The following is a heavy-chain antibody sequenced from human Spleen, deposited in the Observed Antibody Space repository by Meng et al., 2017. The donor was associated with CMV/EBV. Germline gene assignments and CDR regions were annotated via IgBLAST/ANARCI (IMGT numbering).Heavy chain of an antibody. CDR3: ARGIYQIFWDWFDP. CDR1: GGTFSNYA. V-gene: IGHV1-69*10. Sequence: SGGTFSNYAITWVRQAPGQGREWLGGIIPVRGIANYPQRFQGRVTITADKSTTTAYMELSSLRSEDTAVYYCARGIYQIFWDWFDPWGQGTLVTVSS. D-gene: IGHD2/OR15-2a*01. CDR2: IIPVRGIA. J-gene: IGHJ5*02.